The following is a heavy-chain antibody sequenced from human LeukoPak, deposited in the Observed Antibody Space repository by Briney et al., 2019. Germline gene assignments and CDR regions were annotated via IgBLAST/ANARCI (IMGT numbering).Heavy chain of an antibody. CDR1: GGSISSYY. CDR3: AREIHYYGSGSYEY. CDR2: IYYSGST. Sequence: SETLSLTCSVSGGSISSYYWSWIRQPPGKGLEWIGYIYYSGSTNYNPSLKSRLTISVDTSKNQFSLDLSSVTAADTAVYYCAREIHYYGSGSYEYWGQGTLVTVSS. D-gene: IGHD3-10*01. J-gene: IGHJ4*02. V-gene: IGHV4-59*01.